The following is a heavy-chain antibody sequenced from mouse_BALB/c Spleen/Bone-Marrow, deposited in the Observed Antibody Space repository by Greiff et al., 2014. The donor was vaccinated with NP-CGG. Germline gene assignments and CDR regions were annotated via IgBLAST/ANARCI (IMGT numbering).Heavy chain of an antibody. CDR3: ARGGNYLDY. CDR2: ISSGGSYT. V-gene: IGHV5-9-4*01. Sequence: EVKLVESGGGLVKPGGSLKLSCAASGFTFSSYAMSWVRQSPEKRLEWVAEISSGGSYTYYPDTVTGRFTISRDNAKNTLYLEMSSLRSEDTAMYYCARGGNYLDYWGKAPLSQSPQ. J-gene: IGHJ2*01. CDR1: GFTFSSYA.